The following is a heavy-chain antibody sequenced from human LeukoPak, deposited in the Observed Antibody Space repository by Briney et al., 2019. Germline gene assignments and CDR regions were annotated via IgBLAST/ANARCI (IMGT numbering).Heavy chain of an antibody. CDR2: ISGSGGST. CDR3: TRVNDYGDYDFFY. D-gene: IGHD4-17*01. J-gene: IGHJ4*02. Sequence: GGSLRLSCAASGFTFSSYAMSWVRQAPGKGLEWVSAISGSGGSTYYADSVKGRFTISRDNAKNTLYLQMNSLRAEDTAVYFCTRVNDYGDYDFFYWGQGTLVTVSS. V-gene: IGHV3-23*01. CDR1: GFTFSSYA.